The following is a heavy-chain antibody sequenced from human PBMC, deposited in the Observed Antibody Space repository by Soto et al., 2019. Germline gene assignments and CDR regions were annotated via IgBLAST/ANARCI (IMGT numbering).Heavy chain of an antibody. D-gene: IGHD3-22*01. Sequence: GGSLRLSCAASGFTFSNAWMNWVRQAPGKGLEWVGRIKSKTDGGTTDYAAPVKGRFTISRDDSKNTLYLQMNSLKTEDTAVYYCTTDPVTMIVVVPSPGRGQRTPVTVSS. CDR2: IKSKTDGGTT. J-gene: IGHJ4*02. CDR3: TTDPVTMIVVVPSPG. CDR1: GFTFSNAW. V-gene: IGHV3-15*07.